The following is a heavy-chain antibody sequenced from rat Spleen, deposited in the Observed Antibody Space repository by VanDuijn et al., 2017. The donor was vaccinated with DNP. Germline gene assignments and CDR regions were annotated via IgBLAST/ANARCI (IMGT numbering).Heavy chain of an antibody. D-gene: IGHD1-12*02. CDR1: GFSLTSYN. Sequence: QVQLKESGPGLVQPSQTLSLTCTVSGFSLTSYNVHWVRQPTGKGLEWMGIIWTGGSTDYNSALKSRLSISRDTSKSQVFLKMNSLQTEDTAMYFCARSTMMVVIPLYWGQGVMVTVSS. J-gene: IGHJ2*01. CDR2: IWTGGST. V-gene: IGHV2-30*01. CDR3: ARSTMMVVIPLY.